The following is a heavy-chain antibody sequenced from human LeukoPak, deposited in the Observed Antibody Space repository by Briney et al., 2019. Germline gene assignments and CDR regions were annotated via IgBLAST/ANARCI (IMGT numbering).Heavy chain of an antibody. CDR3: AKRGVVVRVILVGFHKEANYFDS. Sequence: GGSLRLSCAVSGITLSNYGMSWVRQAPGKGLEWVAGISDSGGSTKYADSVKGRFTISRDNPKNTLFLQMNSLRADDTAVYFCAKRGVVVRVILVGFHKEANYFDSWGQGALVTVSS. CDR2: ISDSGGST. CDR1: GITLSNYG. D-gene: IGHD3-10*01. V-gene: IGHV3-23*01. J-gene: IGHJ4*02.